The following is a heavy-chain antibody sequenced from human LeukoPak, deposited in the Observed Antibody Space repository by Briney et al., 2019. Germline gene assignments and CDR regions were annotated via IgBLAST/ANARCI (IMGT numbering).Heavy chain of an antibody. Sequence: GGSLRLSCAASGFTFSSHAMHWVRQAPGKGLEWVAIISYDGSNKYYADSVKGRFIISRDNSKNTLYLQMNSLRAEDTAVYYCARGRGTQLWLLVDYRGQGTLVTVSS. J-gene: IGHJ4*02. V-gene: IGHV3-30-3*01. CDR1: GFTFSSHA. D-gene: IGHD5-18*01. CDR3: ARGRGTQLWLLVDY. CDR2: ISYDGSNK.